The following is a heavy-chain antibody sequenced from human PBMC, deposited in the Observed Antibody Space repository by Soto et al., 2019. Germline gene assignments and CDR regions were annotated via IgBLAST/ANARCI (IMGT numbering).Heavy chain of an antibody. CDR1: NGSFTGHY. J-gene: IGHJ4*02. CDR2: INHSGFA. CDR3: ARGHGRFAH. V-gene: IGHV4-34*01. Sequence: QVQLQQWGAGLLKPSETLSLTCGVYNGSFTGHYWAWIRQAPGKGLEWIGEINHSGFANYNPSLKSRVAISLDTSKTQFSLSLTSVTVADRAIYYCARGHGRFAHWVQGTLVTVSS.